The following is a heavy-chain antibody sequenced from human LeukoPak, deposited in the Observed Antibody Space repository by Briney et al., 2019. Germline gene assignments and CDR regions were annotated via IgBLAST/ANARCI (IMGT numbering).Heavy chain of an antibody. CDR2: ISSSGSTI. Sequence: GGSLSLSCAVSVLTPCDQYMRCIRQAPGKGLEWVSYISSSGSTIYYADSVKGRFTISRDNAKNSLYLQMNRLRAQDTALYYCARDRDCDLWSSYSNRIGWFDPWGQGTLVTVSS. V-gene: IGHV3-11*04. CDR1: VLTPCDQY. J-gene: IGHJ5*02. D-gene: IGHD3-3*01. CDR3: ARDRDCDLWSSYSNRIGWFDP.